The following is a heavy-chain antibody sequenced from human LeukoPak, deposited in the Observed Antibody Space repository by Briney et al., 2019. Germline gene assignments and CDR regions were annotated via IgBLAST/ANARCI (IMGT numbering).Heavy chain of an antibody. Sequence: GGSLRLSCAASGFTFTSYSMNWVRQAPGKGLEWVPTISGGGGSTYYADSVKGRFTISRDNSKNTLYLQVNSLRAEDTAVYYCAKGGKWDVTPFDYWGQGTLVTVSS. J-gene: IGHJ4*02. CDR3: AKGGKWDVTPFDY. D-gene: IGHD1-26*01. CDR2: ISGGGGST. V-gene: IGHV3-23*01. CDR1: GFTFTSYS.